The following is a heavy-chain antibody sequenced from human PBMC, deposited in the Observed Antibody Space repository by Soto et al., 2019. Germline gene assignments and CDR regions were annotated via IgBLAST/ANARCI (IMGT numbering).Heavy chain of an antibody. Sequence: QVQLVQSGAEVKKPGSSVKVSCKASGATFSSYGISWVRQAPGQGLEWMGGNTPMFDRANYAQRFQGRVTLTAGEATSTIYMGVSRLRYEDTAVYYCARQDGVRGSYPFDYWGQGTLVTVSS. V-gene: IGHV1-69*01. J-gene: IGHJ4*02. CDR1: GATFSSYG. CDR2: NTPMFDRA. D-gene: IGHD1-26*01. CDR3: ARQDGVRGSYPFDY.